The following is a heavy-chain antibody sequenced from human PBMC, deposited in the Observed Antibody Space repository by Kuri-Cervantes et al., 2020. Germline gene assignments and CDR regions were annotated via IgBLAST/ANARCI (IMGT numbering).Heavy chain of an antibody. CDR2: ISYDGSNK. V-gene: IGHV3-30-3*01. J-gene: IGHJ4*02. CDR3: ARDAKYQLLFTY. D-gene: IGHD2-2*01. CDR1: GFTFSSYA. Sequence: GGSLRLSCAASGFTFSSYAMSWVRQAPGKGLEWVAVISYDGSNKYYADSVKGRFTISRDNSKNTLYLQMNSLRAEDTAVYYCARDAKYQLLFTYWGQGTLVTVSS.